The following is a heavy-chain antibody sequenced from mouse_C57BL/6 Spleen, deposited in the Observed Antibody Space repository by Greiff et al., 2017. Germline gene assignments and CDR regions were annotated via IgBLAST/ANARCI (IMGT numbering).Heavy chain of an antibody. J-gene: IGHJ1*03. CDR1: GFTFSDYY. CDR3: ARDGNWDEYFDV. Sequence: EVQLVESEGGLVQPGSSMKLSCTASGFTFSDYYMAWVRQVPEKGLEWVANINYDGSSTYYLDSLKSRFIISRDNAKNILYLQMSSLKSEDTATYYCARDGNWDEYFDVWGTGTTGTVSS. CDR2: INYDGSST. V-gene: IGHV5-16*01. D-gene: IGHD4-1*01.